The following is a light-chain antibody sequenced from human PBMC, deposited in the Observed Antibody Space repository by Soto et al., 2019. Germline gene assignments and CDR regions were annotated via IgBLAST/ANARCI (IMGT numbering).Light chain of an antibody. CDR3: ETWDSNSRV. CDR1: SGHSNFI. J-gene: IGLJ3*02. V-gene: IGLV4-60*02. CDR2: VELXXXX. Sequence: QPVLTQSSSASASLGSSVKLTCTLSSGHSNFIIAWHQQQPGKAPRYLMKVELXXXXXXXXXXXXXXSGSSSGADRYLTXXXLQFEXXXDYYCETWDSNSRVFGGGTKLTVL.